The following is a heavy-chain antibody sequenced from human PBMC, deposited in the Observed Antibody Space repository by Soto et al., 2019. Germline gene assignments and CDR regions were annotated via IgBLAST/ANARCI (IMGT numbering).Heavy chain of an antibody. CDR1: GYTFTSYG. Sequence: ASVKVSCKASGYTFTSYGISWVRQAPGQGLEWMGWISAYNGNTNYAQKLQGRVTMTTDTSTSTAYMELSSLRSEDTAVYYCARDSPVAALSYYGMDVWGQGTTVTVSS. V-gene: IGHV1-18*01. CDR3: ARDSPVAALSYYGMDV. J-gene: IGHJ6*02. CDR2: ISAYNGNT. D-gene: IGHD6-6*01.